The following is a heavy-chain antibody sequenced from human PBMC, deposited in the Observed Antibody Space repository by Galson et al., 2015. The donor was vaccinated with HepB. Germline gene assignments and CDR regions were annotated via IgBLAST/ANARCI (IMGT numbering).Heavy chain of an antibody. CDR1: GFTVSSNY. CDR3: ARDGLASGSYYGDY. CDR2: IYSGGST. J-gene: IGHJ4*02. Sequence: SLRLSCAASGFTVSSNYMSWVRQAPGKGLEWVSVIYSGGSTYYADSVKGRFTISRDNSKNTLYLQMNSLRAEDTAVYYCARDGLASGSYYGDYWGQGTLVTVSS. V-gene: IGHV3-66*01. D-gene: IGHD1-26*01.